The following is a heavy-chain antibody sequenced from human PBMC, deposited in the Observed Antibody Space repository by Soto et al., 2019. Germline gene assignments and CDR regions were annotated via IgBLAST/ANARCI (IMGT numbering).Heavy chain of an antibody. CDR2: IYYSGST. J-gene: IGHJ6*02. Sequence: LSLTCTVSGGSISSYYWSWIRQPPGKGLEWIGYIYYSGSTNYNPSLKSRVTISVDTSKNQFSLKLSSVTAADTAVYYCARLDGRLRLGELSLYHIYYYGMDVWGQGTTVTVSS. V-gene: IGHV4-59*01. CDR3: ARLDGRLRLGELSLYHIYYYGMDV. CDR1: GGSISSYY. D-gene: IGHD3-16*02.